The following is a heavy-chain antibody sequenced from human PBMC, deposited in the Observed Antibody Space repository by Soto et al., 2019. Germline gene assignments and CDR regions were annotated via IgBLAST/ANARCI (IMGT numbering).Heavy chain of an antibody. V-gene: IGHV4-31*03. J-gene: IGHJ3*02. Sequence: SETLSLTCTVSGGSITNGNYYWSWIRQRPGKGLEWIGYIYNSGSTYYSPSLKSRVTISVDTSKKQFSLSLSSVTAADTAVYYCARTTYDSSGYPIWGQGTMVTVSS. CDR2: IYNSGST. CDR1: GGSITNGNYY. D-gene: IGHD3-22*01. CDR3: ARTTYDSSGYPI.